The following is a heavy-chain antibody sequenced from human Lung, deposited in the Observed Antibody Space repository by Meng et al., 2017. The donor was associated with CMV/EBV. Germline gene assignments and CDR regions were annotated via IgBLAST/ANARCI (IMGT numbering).Heavy chain of an antibody. V-gene: IGHV4-4*02. CDR3: ASFPPPGKQWLVTDY. CDR2: IYHSGST. CDR1: GGSISSSNW. Sequence: VQLQESGQGLGKPSGTLVPTCAVFGGSISSSNWWSWARRPPGKGLEWIGEIYHSGSTNYNPSLKSRVTISVDKSKNQFSLKLSSVTAADTAVYYCASFPPPGKQWLVTDYWGQGTLVTVSS. D-gene: IGHD6-19*01. J-gene: IGHJ4*02.